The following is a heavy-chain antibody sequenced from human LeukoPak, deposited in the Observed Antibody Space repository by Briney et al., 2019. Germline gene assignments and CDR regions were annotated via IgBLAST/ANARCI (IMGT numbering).Heavy chain of an antibody. D-gene: IGHD3-22*01. J-gene: IGHJ4*02. CDR2: IYSGGST. V-gene: IGHV3-66*01. Sequence: GGSLRLSCAASGFTVSSNYMSWVRQAPGKGLEWVSVIYSGGSTYYADSVKGRFTISRDSSKNTLYLQMGSLRAEDMAVYYCARADSSGYNYWGQGTLVTVSS. CDR1: GFTVSSNY. CDR3: ARADSSGYNY.